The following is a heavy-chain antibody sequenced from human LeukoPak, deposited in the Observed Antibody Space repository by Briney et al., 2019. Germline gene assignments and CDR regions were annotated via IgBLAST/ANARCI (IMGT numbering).Heavy chain of an antibody. D-gene: IGHD2-8*01. J-gene: IGHJ4*02. CDR1: GFTFSSYA. Sequence: GGSLRLSCAASGFTFSSYAMSWVRQAPGKGLEWVSAISGSGGSTYYADSVKGRFTISRDNSKNTLYLQMNSLRAEDTAVYYCAKPGIVLMVSYYFDYWGQGTLVTVSS. CDR3: AKPGIVLMVSYYFDY. V-gene: IGHV3-23*01. CDR2: ISGSGGST.